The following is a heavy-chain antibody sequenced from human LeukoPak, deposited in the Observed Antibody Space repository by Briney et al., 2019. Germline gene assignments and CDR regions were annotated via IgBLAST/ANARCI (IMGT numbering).Heavy chain of an antibody. CDR1: GYSITSYY. Sequence: SETRSLTCTVAGYSITSYYWSWIRQPPGKGREWIGYIFYSGNTDYNPSLKSRVTISVDTSRNQFSLKLDSVTAADTAVYYCARVFRRDGYFDYWGQGTLVTVSS. J-gene: IGHJ4*02. D-gene: IGHD5-24*01. CDR2: IFYSGNT. CDR3: ARVFRRDGYFDY. V-gene: IGHV4-59*01.